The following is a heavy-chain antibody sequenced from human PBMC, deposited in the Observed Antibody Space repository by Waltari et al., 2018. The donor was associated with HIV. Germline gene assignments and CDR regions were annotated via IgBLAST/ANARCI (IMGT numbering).Heavy chain of an antibody. Sequence: QVQLVQSGAEVRKPGASVKVSGKTSGYTFTDYYIHWVRPAPGQGPEWMGWTYPNGCDTHFTGRFQGRVTLTRDTSSRTAYVEVSNLRSDDTAVYYGARQMTFYDALDIWGQGTMVSVSS. CDR1: GYTFTDYY. J-gene: IGHJ3*02. CDR2: TYPNGCDT. V-gene: IGHV1-2*02. CDR3: ARQMTFYDALDI.